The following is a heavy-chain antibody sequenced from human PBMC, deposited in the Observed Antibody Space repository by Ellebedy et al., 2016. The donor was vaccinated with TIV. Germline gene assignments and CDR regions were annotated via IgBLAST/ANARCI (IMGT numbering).Heavy chain of an antibody. J-gene: IGHJ4*02. CDR1: GYTFINYW. V-gene: IGHV5-10-1*01. CDR3: ARLVGSYYGADDY. Sequence: GESLKISCKGSGYTFINYWIAWVRQMPGKGLEWMGRIDPSDSYTNYSPSFQGHVTISADKSISTAYLQWSSLKASDTAMYYCARLVGSYYGADDYWGQGTLVTVSS. CDR2: IDPSDSYT. D-gene: IGHD1-26*01.